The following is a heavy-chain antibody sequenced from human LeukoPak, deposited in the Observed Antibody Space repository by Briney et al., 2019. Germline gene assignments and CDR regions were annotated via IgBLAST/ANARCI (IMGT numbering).Heavy chain of an antibody. J-gene: IGHJ4*02. CDR2: INHSGST. CDR3: ARSPGGDFDY. V-gene: IGHV4-34*01. Sequence: SETLSLTCAVYGGSFSGYYWSWIRQPPGKGLEWIGEINHSGSTNYDPSLKSRVTISVDTSKNQFSLKVTSVTAAGTAVYYCARSPGGDFDYWGQGTLVTVSS. D-gene: IGHD3-10*01. CDR1: GGSFSGYY.